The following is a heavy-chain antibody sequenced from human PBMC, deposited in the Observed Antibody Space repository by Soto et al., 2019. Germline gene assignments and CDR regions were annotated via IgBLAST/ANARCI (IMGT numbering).Heavy chain of an antibody. CDR2: IYYSGST. J-gene: IGHJ4*02. V-gene: IGHV4-39*01. CDR3: ARKATMVRGVTSYYFDY. Sequence: QLQLQESGPGLVKPSETLSLTCTVSGGSISSSSYYWGWIRQPPGKGLEWIGSIYYSGSTYYNPSLQSRVTKSVDTSKNQFSLKLSSVTAADTAVYYCARKATMVRGVTSYYFDYWGQGTLVTVSS. CDR1: GGSISSSSYY. D-gene: IGHD3-10*01.